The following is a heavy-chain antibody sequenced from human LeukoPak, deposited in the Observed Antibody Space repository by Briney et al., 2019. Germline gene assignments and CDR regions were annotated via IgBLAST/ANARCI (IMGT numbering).Heavy chain of an antibody. J-gene: IGHJ4*02. CDR1: GFTFSSYS. V-gene: IGHV3-21*01. CDR2: ISSSSSYI. CDR3: AREGDRIAAADTLGY. Sequence: PGGSLRLSCAASGFTFSSYSMNWVREAPGKGLEWVSSISSSSSYIYYADSVKGRFTISRENAKNSLYLQMNSPRAEDTGVYYCAREGDRIAAADTLGYWGQGTLVTVSS. D-gene: IGHD6-13*01.